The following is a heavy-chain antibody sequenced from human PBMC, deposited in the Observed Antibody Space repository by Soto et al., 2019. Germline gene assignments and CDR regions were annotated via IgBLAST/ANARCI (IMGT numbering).Heavy chain of an antibody. CDR1: GGSFSGYY. D-gene: IGHD3-3*01. Sequence: QVQLQQWGAGLLKPSETLSLTCAVYGGSFSGYYWSWIRQPPGKGLEWIGEINHSGSTNYNPSLKSRVPISVDTSKNQFSLKLSSVTAADTAVYYCARARLRSYYDFWNLDAFDIWGQGTMVTVSS. CDR3: ARARLRSYYDFWNLDAFDI. V-gene: IGHV4-34*01. CDR2: INHSGST. J-gene: IGHJ3*02.